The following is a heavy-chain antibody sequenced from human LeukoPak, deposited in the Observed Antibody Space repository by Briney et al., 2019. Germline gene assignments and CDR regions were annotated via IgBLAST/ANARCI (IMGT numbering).Heavy chain of an antibody. CDR3: AKDTDYFGSVSESLRFAH. D-gene: IGHD3-10*01. CDR1: GFTFCDYA. J-gene: IGHJ4*02. V-gene: IGHV3-9*01. CDR2: ISWNSGSI. Sequence: GRSLRLSCAASGFTFCDYAMHWVRQAPGKGLQWVSGISWNSGSINYEDSVKGRFTISRDNDKKFVYMQRNSLRADDTGFYYGAKDTDYFGSVSESLRFAHSGQGTLVTVSS.